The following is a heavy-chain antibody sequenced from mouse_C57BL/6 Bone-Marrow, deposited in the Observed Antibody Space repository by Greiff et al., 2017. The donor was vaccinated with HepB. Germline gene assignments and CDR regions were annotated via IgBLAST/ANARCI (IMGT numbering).Heavy chain of an antibody. CDR3: ARFYYDYEGDYFDY. CDR2: IYPGSGST. Sequence: QVQLQQPGAELVKPGASVKMSCKASGYTFTSYWITWVKQRPGQGLEWIGDIYPGSGSTNYNEKFKSKATLTVDTSSSTAYMQLSSLTSEDSAVYYCARFYYDYEGDYFDYWGQGTTLTVSS. D-gene: IGHD2-4*01. V-gene: IGHV1-55*01. CDR1: GYTFTSYW. J-gene: IGHJ2*01.